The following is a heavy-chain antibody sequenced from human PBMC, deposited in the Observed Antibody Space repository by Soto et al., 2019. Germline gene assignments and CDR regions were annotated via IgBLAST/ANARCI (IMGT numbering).Heavy chain of an antibody. V-gene: IGHV1-18*01. CDR1: GYAFTTYG. J-gene: IGHJ4*02. CDR3: ARGRYGDY. Sequence: QVHLVQSGAEVKKPGASVKVSCQGSGYAFTTYGITWVRQAPGQGLEWMGWISAHNGNRNYAQKLQGRVTVTRDTSTGTDYMALRGLRQDDTAVYYCARGRYGDYWGQGALVTVSS. D-gene: IGHD1-1*01. CDR2: ISAHNGNR.